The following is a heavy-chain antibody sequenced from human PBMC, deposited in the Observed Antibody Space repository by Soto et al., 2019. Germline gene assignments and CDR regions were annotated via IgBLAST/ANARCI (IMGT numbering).Heavy chain of an antibody. CDR2: ISYDGSNK. V-gene: IGHV3-30*03. CDR1: GFTFSSYG. J-gene: IGHJ6*02. Sequence: PGGSLRLSCAASGFTFSSYGMHWVRQAPGKGLEWVAVISYDGSNKYYADSVKGRFTISRDNSKNTLYLQMNSLRAEDTAVYYCARDSSSGYYFYYYGMDVWGQGTTVTVSS. CDR3: ARDSSSGYYFYYYGMDV. D-gene: IGHD3-22*01.